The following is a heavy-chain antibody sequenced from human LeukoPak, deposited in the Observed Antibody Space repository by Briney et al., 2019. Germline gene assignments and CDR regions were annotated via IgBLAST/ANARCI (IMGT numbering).Heavy chain of an antibody. D-gene: IGHD3-16*01. CDR2: IYYSGST. Sequence: SETLSLTCTVSGGSISSGDYYWSWIRQPPGKGLEWIGYIYYSGSTNYNPSLKSRVTISVDTSKNQFSLKLSSVTAADTAVYYCARVAAGGYYYYGMDVWGQGTTVTVSS. V-gene: IGHV4-61*08. CDR1: GGSISSGDYY. J-gene: IGHJ6*02. CDR3: ARVAAGGYYYYGMDV.